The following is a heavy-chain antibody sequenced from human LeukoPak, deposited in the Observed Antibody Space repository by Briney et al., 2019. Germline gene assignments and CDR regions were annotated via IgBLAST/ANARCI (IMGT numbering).Heavy chain of an antibody. D-gene: IGHD3-22*01. J-gene: IGHJ6*02. CDR2: IKQDGSEK. CDR3: ARSETTYYYDSSVYSYYSYGMDV. CDR1: GFTFSNYW. Sequence: GGSLRLSCAASGFTFSNYWMTLVRQAPGKGLEWVANIKQDGSEKYYVDSVKGRFTISRDNAKNSLYLQMNSLRAEDTAVYYCARSETTYYYDSSVYSYYSYGMDVWGQGTTVSVSS. V-gene: IGHV3-7*01.